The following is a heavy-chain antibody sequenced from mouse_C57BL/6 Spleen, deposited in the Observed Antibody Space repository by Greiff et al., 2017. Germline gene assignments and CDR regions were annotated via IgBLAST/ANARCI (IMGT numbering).Heavy chain of an antibody. CDR2: ISYSGST. J-gene: IGHJ2*01. V-gene: IGHV3-8*01. CDR3: ARRKGGLTAAFDY. D-gene: IGHD1-2*01. Sequence: EVQLQESGPGLAKPSQTLSLSCSVTGYSITSDYWNWIRKFPGNKLEYMGYISYSGSTYYNPSLKSRISITRDTSKNQYYRQLNSVTTEDTATDYCARRKGGLTAAFDYWGQGTTLTVAS. CDR1: GYSITSDY.